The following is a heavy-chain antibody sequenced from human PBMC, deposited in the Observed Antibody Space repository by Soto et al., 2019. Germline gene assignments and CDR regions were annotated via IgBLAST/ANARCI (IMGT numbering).Heavy chain of an antibody. CDR1: GYRFTTYW. D-gene: IGHD3-9*01. CDR2: IYPGDSET. V-gene: IGHV5-51*01. CDR3: ARHSGPSVLTGYSDY. J-gene: IGHJ4*02. Sequence: PGESLKISCKGSGYRFTTYWIGWVRQMPGKGLEWMGIIYPGDSETRYSPSFQGQVTISADKSISTAYLQWSSLKASDTAMYYCARHSGPSVLTGYSDYWGQGTLVTVSS.